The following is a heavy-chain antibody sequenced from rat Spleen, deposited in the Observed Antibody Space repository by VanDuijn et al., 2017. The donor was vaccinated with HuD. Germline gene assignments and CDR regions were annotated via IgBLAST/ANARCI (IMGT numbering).Heavy chain of an antibody. CDR2: ILYDGSST. J-gene: IGHJ1*01. V-gene: IGHV5-17*01. CDR1: GFTFRDYA. D-gene: IGHD3-4*01. Sequence: EVQLVESGGGLVQPGRSLKFSCAASGFTFRDYAMAWVRQAPKKGLEWVATILYDGSSTYYRDSVKGRFTIARDRTKNILYLEIDSLMSEETATYYCARHPQLGTFWYFDFWGPGTMVTVSS. CDR3: ARHPQLGTFWYFDF.